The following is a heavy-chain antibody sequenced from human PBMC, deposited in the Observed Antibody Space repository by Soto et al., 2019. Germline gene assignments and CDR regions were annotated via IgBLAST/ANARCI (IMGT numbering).Heavy chain of an antibody. Sequence: GGSLRLSCAASGFTFRSYDMSWVRQAPGKGLEWVSTISGSGGSTWYGDSVKGRFTISRDNSKNTLYLQMNSLRSEDTAVYYCAADNQKRATYGMDVWGQGTTVTVSS. J-gene: IGHJ6*02. CDR1: GFTFRSYD. CDR2: ISGSGGST. CDR3: AADNQKRATYGMDV. V-gene: IGHV3-23*01. D-gene: IGHD1-26*01.